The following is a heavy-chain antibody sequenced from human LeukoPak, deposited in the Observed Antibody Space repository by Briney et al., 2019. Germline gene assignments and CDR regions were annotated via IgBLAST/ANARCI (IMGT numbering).Heavy chain of an antibody. CDR1: GFTFSSYG. V-gene: IGHV3-30*18. CDR3: AKDLEPYTSGWYGDY. J-gene: IGHJ4*02. D-gene: IGHD6-19*01. CDR2: ISYDGSNT. Sequence: GRSLRLSCAASGFTFSSYGMQWVRQAPGKGLEWVAVISYDGSNTYYADSVKGRFTISRDNSKNTLYLQMNSLRVEDTAVYHCAKDLEPYTSGWYGDYWGQETLVTVSS.